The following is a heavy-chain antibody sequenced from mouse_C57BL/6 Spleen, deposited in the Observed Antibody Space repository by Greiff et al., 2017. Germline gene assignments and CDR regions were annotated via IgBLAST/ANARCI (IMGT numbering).Heavy chain of an antibody. V-gene: IGHV5-12*01. J-gene: IGHJ1*03. CDR1: GFTFSDYY. Sequence: EVQLVESGGGLVQPGGSLKLSCAASGFTFSDYYMYWVRQTPEKRLEWVAYISNGGGSTYYPDTVKGRFTISRDNAKNTLYLQMSRLKSEDTAMYYCARGIPQGYFDVWGTGTTVTVSS. D-gene: IGHD3-1*01. CDR3: ARGIPQGYFDV. CDR2: ISNGGGST.